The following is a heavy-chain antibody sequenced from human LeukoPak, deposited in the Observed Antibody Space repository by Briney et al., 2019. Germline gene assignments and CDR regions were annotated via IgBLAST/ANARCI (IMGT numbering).Heavy chain of an antibody. V-gene: IGHV1-18*01. CDR3: ARGPTIVGVVTTTDY. CDR1: GHTFTSYG. D-gene: IGHD3-3*01. J-gene: IGHJ4*02. Sequence: ASVKVSCKASGHTFTSYGISWVRQAPGQGLEWMGWISVSTGNTDYAQKFQGRVTMTTDTSTSTAYMELRSLRSDDTAVYYCARGPTIVGVVTTTDYWGQGTLVTVSS. CDR2: ISVSTGNT.